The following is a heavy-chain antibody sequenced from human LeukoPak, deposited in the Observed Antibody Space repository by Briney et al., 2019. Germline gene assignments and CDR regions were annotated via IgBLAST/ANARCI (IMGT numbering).Heavy chain of an antibody. V-gene: IGHV1-2*02. CDR1: GYTFTGYY. CDR2: INPNSGGT. Sequence: ASVKVSCKASGYTFTGYYMHLVRQAPGQGLEWMGWINPNSGGTNYAQKFQGRVTMIRDTSISTAYMELSRLRSDDTAVYYCARDVVVAATDWFDPWGQGTLVTVSS. D-gene: IGHD2-15*01. J-gene: IGHJ5*02. CDR3: ARDVVVAATDWFDP.